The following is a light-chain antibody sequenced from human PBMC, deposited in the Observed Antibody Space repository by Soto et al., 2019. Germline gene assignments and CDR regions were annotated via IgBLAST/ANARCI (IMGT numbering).Light chain of an antibody. CDR1: QSISSFY. CDR3: HQHGNSPRT. V-gene: IGKV3-20*01. Sequence: DIVLTRSPGTLSLSPGDRATLSCRVSQSISSFYLAWYQQKPGQAPRLLIYGASSRATGIPDRFSGSGSGTDFTLTINRLEPEDVAVYYCHQHGNSPRTFGQGTKVEIK. CDR2: GAS. J-gene: IGKJ1*01.